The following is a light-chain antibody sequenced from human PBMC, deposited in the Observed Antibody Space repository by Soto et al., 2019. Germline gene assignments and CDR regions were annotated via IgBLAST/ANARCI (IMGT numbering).Light chain of an antibody. CDR1: RSDIGSYNS. CDR3: FSYAGSSTWV. V-gene: IGLV2-23*02. Sequence: QAVVTQPASVSGSPGQSITISCTGTRSDIGSYNSIAWYQQHPGKAPRVMIFGVTKRPSGISNRFSGSKSGFTASLTISGLQAEDEADYFCFSYAGSSTWVFGGGTKVTVL. J-gene: IGLJ3*02. CDR2: GVT.